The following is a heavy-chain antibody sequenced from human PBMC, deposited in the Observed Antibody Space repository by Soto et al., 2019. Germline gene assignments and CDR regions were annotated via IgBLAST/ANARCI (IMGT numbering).Heavy chain of an antibody. CDR3: ASHDPGARFDP. V-gene: IGHV1-2*04. CDR1: RYIFTAYF. J-gene: IGHJ5*02. CDR2: INPNNGAT. D-gene: IGHD1-1*01. Sequence: QVQLVQSGAEVKKPGASVKVSCKAPRYIFTAYFMHWVRQAPGQGLEWMGWINPNNGATHYGLGFQGWVTMTRDTSISTAYMELSSLRSDDTAVYYCASHDPGARFDPWGQGTLVIVSS.